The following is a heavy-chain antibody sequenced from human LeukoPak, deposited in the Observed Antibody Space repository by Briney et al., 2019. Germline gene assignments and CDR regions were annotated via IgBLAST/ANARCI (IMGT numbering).Heavy chain of an antibody. CDR1: GYTFTGYY. V-gene: IGHV1-69*13. CDR3: ARDPYYYDSSGHRFDS. J-gene: IGHJ4*02. D-gene: IGHD3-22*01. CDR2: IIPIFGSA. Sequence: SVKVSCKASGYTFTGYYMHWVRQAPGQGLEWMGGIIPIFGSANYAQKLQGRVTITADESASTAYMELSSLRSDDTAVYYCARDPYYYDSSGHRFDSWGQGTLVTVSS.